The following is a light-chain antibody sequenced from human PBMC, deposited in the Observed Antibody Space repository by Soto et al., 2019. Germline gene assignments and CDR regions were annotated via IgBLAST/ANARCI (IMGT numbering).Light chain of an antibody. Sequence: EIVLTQSPGTLSLSPGERATLSCRASQSGSSSYLAWYQQKPGQAPRLLIYGASSRATGIPDRFSGSGSGTDCTLTISRLEPEDGTVYYCQQYGSSPFTFGQGTKREIK. CDR2: GAS. CDR3: QQYGSSPFT. V-gene: IGKV3-20*01. J-gene: IGKJ2*01. CDR1: QSGSSSY.